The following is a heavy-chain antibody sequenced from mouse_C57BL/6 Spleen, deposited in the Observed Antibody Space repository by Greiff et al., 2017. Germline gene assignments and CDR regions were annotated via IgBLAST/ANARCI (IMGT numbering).Heavy chain of an antibody. V-gene: IGHV1-55*01. CDR3: ARPHYDYDPYFDY. Sequence: QVQLLQSGAELVKPGASVKMSCKASGYTFTSYWITWVKQRPGQGLEWIGDIYPGSGSTNYNEKFKSKATLTVDTSSSTASMQLSSLTSEDAAVYDCARPHYDYDPYFDYWGQGTTLTVSS. CDR1: GYTFTSYW. D-gene: IGHD2-4*01. J-gene: IGHJ2*01. CDR2: IYPGSGST.